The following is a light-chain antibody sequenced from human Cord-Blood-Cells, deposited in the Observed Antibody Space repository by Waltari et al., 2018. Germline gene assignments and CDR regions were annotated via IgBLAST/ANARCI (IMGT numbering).Light chain of an antibody. Sequence: SVSGSPGQSITISCTGTSSDVGSYNLVSWYQQHPGKAPKLMIYEGSKRPSGVSNRFSGSKSGNTASLTISGLQAEDEADYYCCSYAGSSTVFGGGTKLTVL. V-gene: IGLV2-23*01. CDR2: EGS. CDR3: CSYAGSSTV. CDR1: SSDVGSYNL. J-gene: IGLJ3*02.